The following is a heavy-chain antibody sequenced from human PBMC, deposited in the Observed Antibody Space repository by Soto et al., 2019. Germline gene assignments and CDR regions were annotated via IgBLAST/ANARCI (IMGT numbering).Heavy chain of an antibody. CDR3: ARGSTRGNVYDMDV. J-gene: IGHJ6*02. CDR2: MSRSGTTI. CDR1: GFDFSYYE. Sequence: VGSLRLSCEGSGFDFSYYEMNWVRQAPGKGLEWVSYMSRSGTTIHYADSVKGRLTISSDNAKNSLYLQIHSLRAEDTGVYYCARGSTRGNVYDMDVWGQGTTVTVSS. D-gene: IGHD1-1*01. V-gene: IGHV3-48*03.